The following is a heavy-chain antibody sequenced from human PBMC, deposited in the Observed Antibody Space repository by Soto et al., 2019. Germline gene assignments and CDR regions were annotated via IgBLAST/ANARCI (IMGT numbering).Heavy chain of an antibody. D-gene: IGHD1-1*01. V-gene: IGHV4-31*03. CDR3: ARTDAYNSSFFDY. CDR2: IHHTGRT. Sequence: QVQLQEMGPGLVKPSQTLTITCTVSGDSVNSAYWSWIRQLPGKGLEWMGNIHHTGRTFYNPSLKSRVAISIDTSQHLFYPKMKSISAEDTAVYYCARTDAYNSSFFDYWGQGTVVTVSS. J-gene: IGHJ4*02. CDR1: GDSVNSAY.